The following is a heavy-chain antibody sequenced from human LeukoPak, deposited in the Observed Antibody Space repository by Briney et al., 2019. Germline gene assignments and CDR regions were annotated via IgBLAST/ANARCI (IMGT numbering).Heavy chain of an antibody. D-gene: IGHD2-15*01. CDR1: GFTFSSYG. CDR3: AKSVFDIVVVVAANYYYGMDV. V-gene: IGHV3-23*01. Sequence: GGSLRLSCAASGFTFSSYGMHWVRQAPGKGLEWVSAISGSGGSTYYADSVRGRFTISRDNSKNTLYLQMNSLRAEDTAVYYCAKSVFDIVVVVAANYYYGMDVWGQGTTVTVSS. CDR2: ISGSGGST. J-gene: IGHJ6*02.